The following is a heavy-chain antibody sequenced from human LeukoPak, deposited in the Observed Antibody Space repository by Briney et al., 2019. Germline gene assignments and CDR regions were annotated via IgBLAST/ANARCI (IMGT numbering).Heavy chain of an antibody. J-gene: IGHJ4*02. Sequence: ASVKVSCKASGYTFTSYDINWVRQATGQGLEWMGWMNPNSGNTGYAQKFQGRVTMTRNTSISTAYMELSSLRSEDTAVYYCARDRGGYGHFDYWGQGTLVTVSS. CDR3: ARDRGGYGHFDY. CDR1: GYTFTSYD. V-gene: IGHV1-8*01. D-gene: IGHD5-12*01. CDR2: MNPNSGNT.